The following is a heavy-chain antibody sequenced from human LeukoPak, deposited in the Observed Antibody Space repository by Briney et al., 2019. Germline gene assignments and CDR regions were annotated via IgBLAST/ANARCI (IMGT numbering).Heavy chain of an antibody. CDR1: GYTFTNYG. CDR3: ARAPDDYDFWSGPFDY. J-gene: IGHJ4*02. CDR2: ISAYSGNT. Sequence: ASVKVSCKASGYTFTNYGISWVRQAPGQGLEWMGWISAYSGNTNYAQNLQGRVTLTPDTSTSTAYMELRSLRPNDTAVYYCARAPDDYDFWSGPFDYWGRGTLVTVSS. D-gene: IGHD3-3*01. V-gene: IGHV1-18*01.